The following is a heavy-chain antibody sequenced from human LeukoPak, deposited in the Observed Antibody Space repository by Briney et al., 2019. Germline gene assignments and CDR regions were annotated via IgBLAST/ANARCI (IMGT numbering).Heavy chain of an antibody. V-gene: IGHV3-53*01. CDR1: GFTVSSNY. D-gene: IGHD3-16*02. J-gene: IGHJ3*02. Sequence: GGSLRLSCAASGFTVSSNYMSWVRQAPGKGLEWVSVIYSGGSTYYADSVKGRFTISRDNSKNTLYLQMNSLRAEDTAVYYCAREGPGPSYDYVWGSYRNDAFDIWGQGTMVTVSS. CDR2: IYSGGST. CDR3: AREGPGPSYDYVWGSYRNDAFDI.